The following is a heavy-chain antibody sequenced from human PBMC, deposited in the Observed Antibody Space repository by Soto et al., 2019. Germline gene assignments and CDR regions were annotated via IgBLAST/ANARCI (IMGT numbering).Heavy chain of an antibody. CDR2: ISYDGSNK. J-gene: IGHJ3*02. CDR3: ARAYSSFGSFDI. D-gene: IGHD6-6*01. V-gene: IGHV3-30-3*01. CDR1: GFTFSSYA. Sequence: GGSLRLSCAASGFTFSSYAMHWVRQAPGKGLEWVAVISYDGSNKYYADSVKGRFTISRDNSKNTPYLQMNSLRAEDTAVYYCARAYSSFGSFDIWGQGTMVTVSS.